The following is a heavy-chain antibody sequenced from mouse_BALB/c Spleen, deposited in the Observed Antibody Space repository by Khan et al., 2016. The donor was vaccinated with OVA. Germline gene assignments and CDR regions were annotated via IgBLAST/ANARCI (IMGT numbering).Heavy chain of an antibody. CDR1: GFTFSSFG. J-gene: IGHJ4*01. CDR3: ARSVFNYYAMDY. Sequence: EVKLVESGGGLVQPGGSRKLSCVASGFTFSSFGMHWVRQAPEKGLEWVAYISSVSSTIYYEDTVKGRFTISRDNPKNNLFLQMTRLKSEDTAMYYCARSVFNYYAMDYWGQGTSVTVSS. CDR2: ISSVSSTI. D-gene: IGHD1-1*01. V-gene: IGHV5-17*02.